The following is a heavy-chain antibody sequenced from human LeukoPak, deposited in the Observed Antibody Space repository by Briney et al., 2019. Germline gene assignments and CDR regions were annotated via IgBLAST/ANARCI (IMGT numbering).Heavy chain of an antibody. CDR1: GFTFSSYA. V-gene: IGHV3-23*01. D-gene: IGHD2-21*02. CDR2: ISGSGGRT. CDR3: EKSNIVVVTASFDY. Sequence: PGGSLRLSCAASGFTFSSYAMSWVLQAPGKGLESVSAISGSGGRTYYADSVKGRFTISRDNSKNTLYLQMNSLRAEDPAVYYCEKSNIVVVTASFDYWGQGTLVTVSS. J-gene: IGHJ4*02.